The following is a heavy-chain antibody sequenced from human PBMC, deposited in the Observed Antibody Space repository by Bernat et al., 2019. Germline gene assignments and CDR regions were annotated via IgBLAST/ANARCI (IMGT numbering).Heavy chain of an antibody. V-gene: IGHV4-34*01. J-gene: IGHJ4*02. D-gene: IGHD3-10*01. CDR1: GGSFSGYY. Sequence: QVQLQQWGAGLLKPSETLSLTCAVYGGSFSGYYWSWIRQPPGKGLEWIGEINHSGSTNYNPSLKSRVTISVDTSKNQFSLKLSSVTAADTAVYYCARVSLWFGESPFDYWGQGTLVTVSS. CDR3: ARVSLWFGESPFDY. CDR2: INHSGST.